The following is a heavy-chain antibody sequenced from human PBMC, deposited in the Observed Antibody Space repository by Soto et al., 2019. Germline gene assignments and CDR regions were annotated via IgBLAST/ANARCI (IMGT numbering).Heavy chain of an antibody. CDR3: ARAGGDCSSTSCYNWFDP. CDR2: IYYSGST. CDR1: GGSISSGGYY. Sequence: SETLSLTCTVSGGSISSGGYYWSWIRQHPWKGLEWIGYIYYSGSTYYNPSLKSRVTISVDTSKNQFSLKLSSVTAADTAVYYCARAGGDCSSTSCYNWFDPWGQGTLVTVSS. D-gene: IGHD2-2*01. J-gene: IGHJ5*02. V-gene: IGHV4-31*03.